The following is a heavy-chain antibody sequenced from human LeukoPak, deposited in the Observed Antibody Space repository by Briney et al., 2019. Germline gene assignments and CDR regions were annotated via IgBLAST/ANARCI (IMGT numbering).Heavy chain of an antibody. CDR1: GGGVSTNNAAA. Sequence: SQTLSLTCVISGGGVSTNNAAAWNWFRQSPSRGLEWLGRTYYRSKWFNEYAISVKSRILINGDTSRNQFSLQLNSVTPEDTAMYYCARGTRNAFDSWGQGTLVTVSS. V-gene: IGHV6-1*01. J-gene: IGHJ4*02. D-gene: IGHD2-2*01. CDR3: ARGTRNAFDS. CDR2: TYYRSKWFN.